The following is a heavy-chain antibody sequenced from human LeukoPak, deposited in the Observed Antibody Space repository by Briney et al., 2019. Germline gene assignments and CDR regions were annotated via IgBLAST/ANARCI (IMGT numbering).Heavy chain of an antibody. CDR2: IYESGTT. V-gene: IGHV4-59*08. J-gene: IGHJ3*02. CDR1: GGSLRSDY. Sequence: PSETLSLTCTVSGGSLRSDYWSWVRQPPGKGLEWLAYIYESGTTSYNPSLKSRVTISGDTSKNQFSLRLASVTAADTALYYCARHPPGDSGLSDGFDMWGQGTRVTVSS. D-gene: IGHD6-19*01. CDR3: ARHPPGDSGLSDGFDM.